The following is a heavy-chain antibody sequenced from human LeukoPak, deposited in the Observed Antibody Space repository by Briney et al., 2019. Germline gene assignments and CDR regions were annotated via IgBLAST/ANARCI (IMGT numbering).Heavy chain of an antibody. V-gene: IGHV3-74*01. CDR2: IKSDGSST. CDR1: GFTFSSFW. CDR3: AKASVAIPQYCNS. Sequence: GGSLRLSCAASGFTFSSFWMHWVRQAPGKGLVWVSRIKSDGSSTIYADSAKGRFTISRDNSKDTLFLQLNSLTAADTAMYFCAKASVAIPQYCNSWGQGTLVTVSS. J-gene: IGHJ5*02. D-gene: IGHD2-2*02.